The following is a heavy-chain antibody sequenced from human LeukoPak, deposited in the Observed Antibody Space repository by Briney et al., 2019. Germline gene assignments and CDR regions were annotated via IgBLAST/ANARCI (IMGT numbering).Heavy chain of an antibody. J-gene: IGHJ4*02. Sequence: GASVKVSCKASGYTFTSYDINWVRQATGQGLEWMGWMNPNSGNTGYAQKFQGRVTMTRDTSISTAYMELSRLRSDDTAVYYCARDGYYDSSGYWWGQGTLVTVSS. V-gene: IGHV1-8*01. CDR3: ARDGYYDSSGYW. D-gene: IGHD3-22*01. CDR1: GYTFTSYD. CDR2: MNPNSGNT.